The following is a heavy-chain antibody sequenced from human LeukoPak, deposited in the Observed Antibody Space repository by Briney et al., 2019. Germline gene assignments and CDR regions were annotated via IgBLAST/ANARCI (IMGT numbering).Heavy chain of an antibody. V-gene: IGHV3-33*01. CDR2: IWYDGSNK. CDR1: GFTFSSYG. CDR3: AREEYGDYVPIDY. Sequence: PGGSLRLSCAASGFTFSSYGMHWVRQAPGKGLEWVAVIWYDGSNKYYADSVKGRFTISRDNSKNTLHLQMNSLRAEDTAVYYCAREEYGDYVPIDYWGQGTLVTVSS. J-gene: IGHJ4*02. D-gene: IGHD4-17*01.